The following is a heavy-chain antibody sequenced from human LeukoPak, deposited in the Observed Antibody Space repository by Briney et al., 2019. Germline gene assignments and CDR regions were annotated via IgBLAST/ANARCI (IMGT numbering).Heavy chain of an antibody. Sequence: SETLSLTCTVSGGSISSYYWSWIRQPPGKGLEWIGYIYYSRSTNYNPSLKSRVTISVDTSKIQFSLRLSSVTAADTAVYYCARSHSVWTSFDYWGQGTLVTVSS. CDR2: IYYSRST. J-gene: IGHJ4*02. D-gene: IGHD3/OR15-3a*01. V-gene: IGHV4-59*01. CDR3: ARSHSVWTSFDY. CDR1: GGSISSYY.